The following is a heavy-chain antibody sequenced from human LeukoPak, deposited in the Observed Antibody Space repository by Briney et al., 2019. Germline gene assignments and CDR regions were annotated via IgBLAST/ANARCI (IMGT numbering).Heavy chain of an antibody. J-gene: IGHJ5*02. CDR2: MNPNSGNT. Sequence: GASVKVSCKASGYTFTSYDINWVRHATGQGLEWMGWMNPNSGNTGYAQKFQGSVTMTRNTSISTAYMELSSLRSEDTAVYYCARSTVMPEFDPWGQGTLVTVSS. CDR1: GYTFTSYD. CDR3: ARSTVMPEFDP. D-gene: IGHD4-17*01. V-gene: IGHV1-8*01.